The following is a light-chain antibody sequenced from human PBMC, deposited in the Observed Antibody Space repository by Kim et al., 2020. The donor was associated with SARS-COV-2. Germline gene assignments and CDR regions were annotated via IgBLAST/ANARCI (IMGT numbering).Light chain of an antibody. Sequence: SYELTQPPSVSVSPGQTASITCSGDKLGDKYACWYQQKPGQSPVLVIYEGTERPSGIPERFSGSKSGTTATLTISGTQAMDEADYYCQACDSRTVIFGGGTQLTV. V-gene: IGLV3-1*01. CDR3: QACDSRTVI. J-gene: IGLJ2*01. CDR2: EGT. CDR1: KLGDKY.